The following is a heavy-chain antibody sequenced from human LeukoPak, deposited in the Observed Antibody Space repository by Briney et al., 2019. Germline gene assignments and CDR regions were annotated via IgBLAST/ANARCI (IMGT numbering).Heavy chain of an antibody. CDR3: AKDGLVWFGEVN. D-gene: IGHD3-10*01. CDR2: ISGSGGST. V-gene: IGHV3-23*01. J-gene: IGHJ4*02. Sequence: PSGGSLTLSCAASRFTLNTYTMSWARHAPGKGLEWVSAISGSGGSTYYADSVKGRFTICRDNSKNPLYLQMNRLRAEDAVVYYCAKDGLVWFGEVNWGQGALVTVSS. CDR1: RFTLNTYT.